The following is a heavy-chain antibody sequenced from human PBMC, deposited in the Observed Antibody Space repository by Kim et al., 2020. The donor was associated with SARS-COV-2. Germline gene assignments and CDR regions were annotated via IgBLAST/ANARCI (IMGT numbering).Heavy chain of an antibody. V-gene: IGHV1-69*13. CDR2: IIPIFGTA. CDR1: GGTFSSYA. CDR3: ARDPGFREAKKNNWFDP. Sequence: SVKVSCKASGGTFSSYAISWVRQAPGQGLEWMGGIIPIFGTANYAQKFQGRVTITADESTSTAYMELSSLRSEDTAVYYCARDPGFREAKKNNWFDPWGQGTLVTVSS. J-gene: IGHJ5*02.